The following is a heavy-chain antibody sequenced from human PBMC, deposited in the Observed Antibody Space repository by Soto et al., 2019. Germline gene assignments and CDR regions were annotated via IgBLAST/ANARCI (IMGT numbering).Heavy chain of an antibody. Sequence: LRLSCAASGFIISSYGMSWVRQAPGKGLAWVSGISGSGGTKYYADSVKGRFTISRDNSKNTLYLQMNSLRAEDTAVYYCAKDTRLRLGDLSFDAFDSWGQGTLVTVSS. D-gene: IGHD3-16*02. V-gene: IGHV3-23*01. CDR3: AKDTRLRLGDLSFDAFDS. CDR1: GFIISSYG. J-gene: IGHJ4*02. CDR2: ISGSGGTK.